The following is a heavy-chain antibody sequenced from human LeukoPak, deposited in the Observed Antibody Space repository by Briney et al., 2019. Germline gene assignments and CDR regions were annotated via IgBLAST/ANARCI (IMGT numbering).Heavy chain of an antibody. J-gene: IGHJ6*04. V-gene: IGHV4-39*01. Sequence: SETLSLTCTVSGGSISSSSYYWGWIRQPPGKGLEWIGSIYYSGSTYYNPSLKSRVTISVDTSKNQFSLKLSSVTAADTAVYYYARGQTDPPTTVTTHGMDVWGKGTTVTVSS. CDR1: GGSISSSSYY. D-gene: IGHD4-17*01. CDR3: ARGQTDPPTTVTTHGMDV. CDR2: IYYSGST.